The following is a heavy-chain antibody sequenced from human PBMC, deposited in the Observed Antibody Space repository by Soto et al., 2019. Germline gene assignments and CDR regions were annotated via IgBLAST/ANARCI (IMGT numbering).Heavy chain of an antibody. J-gene: IGHJ4*02. Sequence: PGGSLRLSCVVSGFSVSPTSFFWFRQGTGKGLEWVSLMHRGGTTDNADSVKGRFTTSRDKSKNTLYLHMNGLRVEDTAVYYCARVNTTLVDHFDCWGQGTLVTVSS. CDR2: MHRGGTT. D-gene: IGHD5-18*01. CDR3: ARVNTTLVDHFDC. V-gene: IGHV3-53*01. CDR1: GFSVSPTS.